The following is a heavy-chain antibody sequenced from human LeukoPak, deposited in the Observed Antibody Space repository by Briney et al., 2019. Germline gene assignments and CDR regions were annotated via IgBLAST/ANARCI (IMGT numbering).Heavy chain of an antibody. V-gene: IGHV3-30*02. D-gene: IGHD6-13*01. CDR3: AKQPYSSSWYGGY. CDR2: IRYDGSNK. CDR1: GFTFSSYG. J-gene: IGHJ4*02. Sequence: GGSLRLSCAASGFTFSSYGMHWVRPGTGKGLEWVAFIRYDGSNKYYADSVKGRFTISRDNSKNTPYLQMNSLRAEDTAVYYCAKQPYSSSWYGGYWGQGTLVTVSS.